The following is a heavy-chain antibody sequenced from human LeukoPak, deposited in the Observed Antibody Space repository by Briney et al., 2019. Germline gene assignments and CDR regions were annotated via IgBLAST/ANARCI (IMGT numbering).Heavy chain of an antibody. J-gene: IGHJ3*02. CDR1: GFTFSNYW. V-gene: IGHV3-74*01. CDR3: AKEQMTYALATRAFDI. CDR2: INTDGSST. D-gene: IGHD1/OR15-1a*01. Sequence: GGSLRLSCATSGFTFSNYWMHWVRQAPGKGLVWVSRINTDGSSTSYADSVKGRFTISRDNAKNTLYLQMNSLRAEDTAVYYCAKEQMTYALATRAFDIWGQGTMVTVSS.